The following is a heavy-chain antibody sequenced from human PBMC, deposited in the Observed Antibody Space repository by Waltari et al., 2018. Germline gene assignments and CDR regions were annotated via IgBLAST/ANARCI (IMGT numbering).Heavy chain of an antibody. J-gene: IGHJ4*02. CDR3: ARGVFKGYPFDY. V-gene: IGHV1-46*01. D-gene: IGHD5-18*01. Sequence: QVQLVQSGAEVKKPGASVKVSCKASGYTFTSYYMHWVRQAPGQGMEWMGIIHPSGGSTSYAQKFQGRVTMTRDTSTSTVYMELSSLRSEDTAVYYCARGVFKGYPFDYWGQGTLVTVSS. CDR1: GYTFTSYY. CDR2: IHPSGGST.